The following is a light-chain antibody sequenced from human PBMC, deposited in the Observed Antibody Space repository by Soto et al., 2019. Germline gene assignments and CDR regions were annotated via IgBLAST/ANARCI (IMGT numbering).Light chain of an antibody. V-gene: IGKV1-5*01. Sequence: DIQLTQSPSTLPASVGDRVTITCRASQSISNWLAWYHQKPGTAPKLLIYHASNLESGVPSRFSGSGSGTEFTLTISGLQPDDFATYYCQQDMSYSFGQGTKVEIK. J-gene: IGKJ1*01. CDR1: QSISNW. CDR3: QQDMSYS. CDR2: HAS.